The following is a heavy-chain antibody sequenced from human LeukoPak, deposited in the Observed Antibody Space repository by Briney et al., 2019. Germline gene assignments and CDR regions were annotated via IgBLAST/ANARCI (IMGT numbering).Heavy chain of an antibody. D-gene: IGHD2-15*01. CDR3: ATHHSTKGFDY. CDR2: IWYDGSNK. CDR1: GFTFRSYG. J-gene: IGHJ4*02. V-gene: IGHV3-33*01. Sequence: GGSLRLSCAASGFTFRSYGMHWVRQAPGKGLDWVAIIWYDGSNKYYADSVRDRFIISKDNSKNTLYLQMNSLRAEDTAVYYCATHHSTKGFDYWGQGTLVTVSS.